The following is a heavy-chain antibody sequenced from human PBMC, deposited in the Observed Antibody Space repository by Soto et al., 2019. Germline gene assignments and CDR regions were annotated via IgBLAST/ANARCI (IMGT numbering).Heavy chain of an antibody. CDR3: ARTIPNSGFRRGMDV. CDR1: GGSIGSGEYY. Sequence: QLQLQESGPGLVKPSETLSLTCTVSGGSIGSGEYYWGWIRQPPGKGLEWIGIIYYRGSTYYNPSLKSRGTMSIDTSKSQFSLKLSSVTAADTAVYYCARTIPNSGFRRGMDVWGQGTTVTVSS. J-gene: IGHJ6*02. D-gene: IGHD6-19*01. CDR2: IYYRGST. V-gene: IGHV4-39*01.